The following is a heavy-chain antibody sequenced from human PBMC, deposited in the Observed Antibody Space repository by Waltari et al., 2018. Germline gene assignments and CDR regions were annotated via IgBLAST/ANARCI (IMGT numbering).Heavy chain of an antibody. CDR1: GGTLRSYA. J-gene: IGHJ4*02. CDR3: ARSMVGGAPGY. D-gene: IGHD3-10*01. Sequence: QVQLVQSGAEVKERGCSVKGCGKASGGTLRSYATSWGRQAPGQGLEWMGGIIPIFGTANYAQKFHGRVTITADESTSTAYMELSSLRSEDTAVYYCARSMVGGAPGYWGQGTLVTVSS. V-gene: IGHV1-69*13. CDR2: IIPIFGTA.